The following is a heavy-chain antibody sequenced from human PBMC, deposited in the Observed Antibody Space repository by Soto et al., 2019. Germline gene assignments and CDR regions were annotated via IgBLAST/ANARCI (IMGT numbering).Heavy chain of an antibody. CDR3: ARENRGYSYGSHFDY. J-gene: IGHJ4*02. CDR1: GFTFSSYS. V-gene: IGHV3-48*02. Sequence: EVQLVESGGGLVQPGGSLRLSCAASGFTFSSYSMNWVRQAPGKGLEWVSYISSSSSTIYYADSVKGRFTISRDNAKNSLYLQMNSLRDEDTAVYYCARENRGYSYGSHFDYWGQGTLVTVSS. CDR2: ISSSSSTI. D-gene: IGHD5-18*01.